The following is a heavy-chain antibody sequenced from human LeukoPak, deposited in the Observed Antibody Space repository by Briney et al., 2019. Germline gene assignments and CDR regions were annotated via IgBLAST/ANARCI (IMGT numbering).Heavy chain of an antibody. Sequence: PSETLSLTCTVSGGSISSGGYYWSWIRQHPGKGLEWIGYIYYSGSTYYNPSLKSRVTISVDTSKNQFSLKLSSVTAAGTAVYYCARKGDIVVVPAAKQTPGAAFDIWGQGTMVTVSS. CDR1: GGSISSGGYY. CDR3: ARKGDIVVVPAAKQTPGAAFDI. V-gene: IGHV4-31*03. D-gene: IGHD2-2*01. J-gene: IGHJ3*02. CDR2: IYYSGST.